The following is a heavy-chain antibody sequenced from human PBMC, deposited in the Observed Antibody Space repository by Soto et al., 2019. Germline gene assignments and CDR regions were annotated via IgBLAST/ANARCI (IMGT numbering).Heavy chain of an antibody. CDR2: IYYSGST. D-gene: IGHD1-26*01. Sequence: PETLSLTCTGSGGSISSYYWSWIRQPPGKGLEWIGYIYYSGSTNYNPSLKSRVTISVDTSKNQFSLKLSSVTAADTAVYYCARVIDWELLIFAFDICGKGTMVTV. J-gene: IGHJ3*02. CDR1: GGSISSYY. CDR3: ARVIDWELLIFAFDI. V-gene: IGHV4-59*01.